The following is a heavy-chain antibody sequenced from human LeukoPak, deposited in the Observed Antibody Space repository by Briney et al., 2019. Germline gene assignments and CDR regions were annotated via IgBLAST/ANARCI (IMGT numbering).Heavy chain of an antibody. CDR1: GYTFSDYY. V-gene: IGHV1-69-2*01. D-gene: IGHD3-16*02. CDR2: VDPEDGET. J-gene: IGHJ4*02. Sequence: GATVKISCKASGYTFSDYYMHWVQQAPGKGLEWMGRVDPEDGETKYAEKFQGRVTMTTDTSTSTAYMELRSLRSDDTAVYYCAREGDFGGVIGTPDYWGQGTLVTVSS. CDR3: AREGDFGGVIGTPDY.